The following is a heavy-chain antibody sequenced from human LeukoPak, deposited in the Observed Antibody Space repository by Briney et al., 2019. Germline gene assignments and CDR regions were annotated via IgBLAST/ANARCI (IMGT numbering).Heavy chain of an antibody. J-gene: IGHJ4*02. CDR1: GFTFSSYG. CDR3: VRERFHGSGAPKFDF. Sequence: GGTLRLSCAASGFTFSSYGMSWVRQAPGKGLEWVSCISGSGSYIYYADSVKGRFTISRDNAKNSLHLQVNSLRAEDTAVYYCVRERFHGSGAPKFDFWGQGTLVTVSS. D-gene: IGHD3-10*01. V-gene: IGHV3-21*06. CDR2: ISGSGSYI.